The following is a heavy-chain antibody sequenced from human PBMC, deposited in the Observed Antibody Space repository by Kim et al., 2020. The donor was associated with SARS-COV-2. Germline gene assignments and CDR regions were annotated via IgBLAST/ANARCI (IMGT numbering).Heavy chain of an antibody. D-gene: IGHD3-10*01. CDR1: GGSISSYY. CDR3: ARHYYGSGSYYRGLGYFDL. Sequence: SETLSLTCTVSGGSISSYYWSWIRQPPGKGLEWIGYIYYSGSTNYNPSLKSRVTISVDTSKNQFSLKLSSVTAADTAVYYCARHYYGSGSYYRGLGYFDL. CDR2: IYYSGST. V-gene: IGHV4-59*08. J-gene: IGHJ2*01.